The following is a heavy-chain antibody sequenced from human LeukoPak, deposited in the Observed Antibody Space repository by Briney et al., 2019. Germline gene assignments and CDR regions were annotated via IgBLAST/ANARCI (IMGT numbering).Heavy chain of an antibody. CDR1: GFTFTTSW. J-gene: IGHJ3*01. D-gene: IGHD6-13*01. CDR3: ARDQYSSTWYRGAFDV. CDR2: IESDGTST. V-gene: IGHV3-74*01. Sequence: GGSLRLSCAASGFTFTTSWMHWFRQAPGKGLVWVSRIESDGTSTTNADSVKGRFTISRDNAKNTLYLQMNSLRAEDTAVYYCARDQYSSTWYRGAFDVWGQGTMVSVSS.